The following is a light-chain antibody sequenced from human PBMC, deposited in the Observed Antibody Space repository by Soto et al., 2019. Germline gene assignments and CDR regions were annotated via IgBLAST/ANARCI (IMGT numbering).Light chain of an antibody. CDR3: QQCGISTWP. CDR1: QPVSSSY. V-gene: IGKV3-20*01. CDR2: GAS. J-gene: IGKJ1*01. Sequence: EIVLTQSPGILSLSPGERATLSCRASQPVSSSYLAWYQQKPGQAPRLLIYGASTRATGIPDRFSGSWSGXXXXXXXXXLEPEDFAVYYCQQCGISTWPFGQGTKVDIK.